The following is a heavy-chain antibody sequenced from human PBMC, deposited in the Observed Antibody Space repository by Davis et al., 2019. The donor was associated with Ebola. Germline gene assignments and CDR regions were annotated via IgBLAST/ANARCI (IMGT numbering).Heavy chain of an antibody. CDR3: AKLRSHDYTDSSDDFYLDL. CDR2: ISSDGSIE. Sequence: GGSLRLSCVASGFTFTTSTMHWVRQAPGKGLEWGALISSDGSIEYYADSVEGRLTISKDNSGNTLYLHMNALTAEDTALYYCAKLRSHDYTDSSDDFYLDLWGRGTLVTVSS. V-gene: IGHV3-30*18. J-gene: IGHJ2*01. CDR1: GFTFTTST. D-gene: IGHD3-16*01.